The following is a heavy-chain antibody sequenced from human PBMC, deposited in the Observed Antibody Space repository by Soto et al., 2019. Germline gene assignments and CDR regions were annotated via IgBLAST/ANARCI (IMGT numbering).Heavy chain of an antibody. D-gene: IGHD5-12*01. CDR1: GGSISSGGYS. CDR2: IYHSGST. CDR3: AAGGGLPRYY. Sequence: QLQLQESGSGLVKPSQTLSLTCAVSGGSISSGGYSWCWIRQPPGKGMEWIGYIYHSGSTYYNPSLKSRVTISVAMSKNQFSLKLSSVTAADTAVYYCAAGGGLPRYYWGQGTLVTVSS. V-gene: IGHV4-30-2*01. J-gene: IGHJ4*02.